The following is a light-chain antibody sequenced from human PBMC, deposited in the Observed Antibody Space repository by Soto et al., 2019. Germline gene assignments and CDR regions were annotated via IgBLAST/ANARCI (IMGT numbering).Light chain of an antibody. Sequence: DIQLTQSPSSLSASVGDRVTVTCQASQDINIFLNWYQQKLGKAPKLLIYDASNLETGVPSRFSGSGSGTDFTFTISSLQPEDIATYYCQQYDNLPITFGQGTRLEIK. J-gene: IGKJ5*01. V-gene: IGKV1-33*01. CDR2: DAS. CDR1: QDINIF. CDR3: QQYDNLPIT.